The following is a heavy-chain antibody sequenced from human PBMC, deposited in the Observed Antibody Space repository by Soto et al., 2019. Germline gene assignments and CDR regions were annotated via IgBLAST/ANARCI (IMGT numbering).Heavy chain of an antibody. CDR1: GFTFSDYY. D-gene: IGHD6-19*01. CDR3: AGAVDGTCGWFDP. Sequence: QVQLVESGGGLVKPGGSLRLSCAASGFTFSDYYMNWIRQAPGKGLEWVSYISNRGSTIYYADSVKGRFTISRDNAKNSLYLKMNSLGAEDTAVYYCAGAVDGTCGWFDPWGQGPLVTVSS. V-gene: IGHV3-11*01. J-gene: IGHJ5*02. CDR2: ISNRGSTI.